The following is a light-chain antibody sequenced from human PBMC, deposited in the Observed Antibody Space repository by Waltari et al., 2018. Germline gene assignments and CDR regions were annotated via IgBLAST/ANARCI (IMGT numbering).Light chain of an antibody. V-gene: IGLV2-14*03. CDR2: DVS. Sequence: QSALTQPASVSGSPGQSITISCTGTNSEIGDYNLVSWYQRHPNEAPKLLIHDVSDRPSGVSGRFSGSKSGTTASLTISGLQTEDEADYFCSSYTRDDIWLFGGGTRVTVL. J-gene: IGLJ3*02. CDR3: SSYTRDDIWL. CDR1: NSEIGDYNL.